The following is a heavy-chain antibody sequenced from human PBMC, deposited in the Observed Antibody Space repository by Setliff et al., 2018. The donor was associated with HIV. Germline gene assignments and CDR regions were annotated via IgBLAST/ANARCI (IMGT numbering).Heavy chain of an antibody. V-gene: IGHV1-18*04. D-gene: IGHD2-2*01. J-gene: IGHJ6*03. CDR2: TTAYDGHT. CDR3: ARGDIIAVPAAIDMDV. CDR1: GYTFIDYF. Sequence: GASVKVSCKASGYTFIDYFMHWVRQAPGQGLEWMGWTTAYDGHTNYAQKFKGRVTMTTDTSTSTAYMELGSLTSDDTAVYYCARGDIIAVPAAIDMDVWGKGTTVTVSS.